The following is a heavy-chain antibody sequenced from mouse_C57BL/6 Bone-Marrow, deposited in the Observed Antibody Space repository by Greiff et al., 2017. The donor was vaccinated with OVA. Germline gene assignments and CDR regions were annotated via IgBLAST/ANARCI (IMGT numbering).Heavy chain of an antibody. J-gene: IGHJ4*01. CDR1: GYSFTDYN. CDR3: ARCGYGNYVPYCYAMDY. CDR2: INPNYGTT. D-gene: IGHD2-10*02. V-gene: IGHV1-39*01. Sequence: EVQLQQSGPELVKPGASVKISCKASGYSFTDYNMHWVKQSNGQSLEWIGVINPNYGTTSYNQKFKGKATLTVDQSSSTAYMQLNSLTSEDSAVYYCARCGYGNYVPYCYAMDYWGQGTSVTVSS.